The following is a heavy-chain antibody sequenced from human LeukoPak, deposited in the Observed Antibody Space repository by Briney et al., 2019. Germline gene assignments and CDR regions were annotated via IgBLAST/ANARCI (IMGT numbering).Heavy chain of an antibody. J-gene: IGHJ4*02. CDR1: GLTFDDYA. CDR3: AKGLRGYSYAFDY. V-gene: IGHV3-9*01. Sequence: GGSLRLSCAASGLTFDDYAMHWVRQAPGKCLEWVSSISWNSGSIGYADSVKGRFTISRDNAKNSLYLQMNSLRAEDTALYYCAKGLRGYSYAFDYWGQGTLVTVSS. D-gene: IGHD5-18*01. CDR2: ISWNSGSI.